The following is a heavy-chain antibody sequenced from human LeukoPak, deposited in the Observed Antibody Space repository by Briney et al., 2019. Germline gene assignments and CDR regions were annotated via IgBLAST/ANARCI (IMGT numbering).Heavy chain of an antibody. D-gene: IGHD6-6*01. Sequence: PGGSLRLSCAASGFTFSSYAMSWVRQAPGKGLEWVSAISGSGGSTYYADSVKGRFTISRDNSKNTLYLQMNSLRAEDTAVYYCARLYSSSSRHYFDYWGQGTLVTVSS. V-gene: IGHV3-23*01. CDR2: ISGSGGST. J-gene: IGHJ4*02. CDR1: GFTFSSYA. CDR3: ARLYSSSSRHYFDY.